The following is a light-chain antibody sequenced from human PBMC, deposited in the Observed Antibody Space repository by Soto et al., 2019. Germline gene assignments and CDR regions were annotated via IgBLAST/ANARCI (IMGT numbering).Light chain of an antibody. Sequence: QSALTQPASVSGSPGQSITISCTGTISDVGGYNYVSWYQQHPGKAPKLMIYEVSYRPSGVSKRFSGSKSGNTASLTISGLQAEDEADYYCSSYTTSSTLVFGGGTKLTVL. J-gene: IGLJ2*01. CDR1: ISDVGGYNY. CDR2: EVS. V-gene: IGLV2-14*01. CDR3: SSYTTSSTLV.